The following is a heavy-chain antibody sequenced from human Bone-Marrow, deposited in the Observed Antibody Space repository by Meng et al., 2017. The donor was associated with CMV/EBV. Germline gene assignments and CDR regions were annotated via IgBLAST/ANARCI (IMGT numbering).Heavy chain of an antibody. CDR2: TYHRSKWYN. D-gene: IGHD2-21*01. V-gene: IGHV6-1*01. CDR3: ARDSPAYCGGDCYSNGMDV. J-gene: IGHJ6*02. CDR1: GDSVSSNSAA. Sequence: SQTLSLTYAISGDSVSSNSAAWNWIRQSPSRGLEWLGRTYHRSKWYNDYAVSVKSRITINPDTSKNQFSLQLNSVTPEDTAVYYCARDSPAYCGGDCYSNGMDVWGQGTTVTVSS.